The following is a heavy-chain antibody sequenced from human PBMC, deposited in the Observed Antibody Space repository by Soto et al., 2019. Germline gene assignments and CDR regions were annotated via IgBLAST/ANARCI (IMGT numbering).Heavy chain of an antibody. J-gene: IGHJ4*02. CDR2: INHSGST. D-gene: IGHD1-7*01. Sequence: QVQLQQWGAGLLKPSETLSLTCAVYGGSFSGYYWSWIRQPPGKGLEWIVEINHSGSTNYNPSLKGRVTISVDTSKNQFSLKLSSVTAADTAVYYCASLSMITGTTSTFDYWGQGTLVTVSS. V-gene: IGHV4-34*01. CDR3: ASLSMITGTTSTFDY. CDR1: GGSFSGYY.